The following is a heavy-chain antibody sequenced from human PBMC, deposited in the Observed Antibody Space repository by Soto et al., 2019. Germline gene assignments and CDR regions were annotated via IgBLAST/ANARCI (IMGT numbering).Heavy chain of an antibody. D-gene: IGHD2-21*02. V-gene: IGHV1-3*01. CDR3: ARVVVVTADYYYYGMDV. CDR2: INAGNGNT. Sequence: QVQRVQSGAEVKKPGASVKVSCKASGYTFTSYAMHWVRQAPGQRLEWMGWINAGNGNTKYSQKFQGRVTITRDTSASTAYIELSSLRSEDTAVYYCARVVVVTADYYYYGMDVWGQGTTVTVSS. CDR1: GYTFTSYA. J-gene: IGHJ6*02.